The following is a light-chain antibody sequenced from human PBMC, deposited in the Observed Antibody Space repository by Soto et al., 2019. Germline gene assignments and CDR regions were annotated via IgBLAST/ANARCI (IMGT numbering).Light chain of an antibody. J-gene: IGKJ4*01. CDR3: HRYGSSPLT. Sequence: EIVLTQSPATLSLSPGERATLSCRASQSVSSSYLAWYQQKPGQAPRLXISGASSRATGIPDRFSGSGSGTDLTLTISRLEPEDCEVYYGHRYGSSPLTFGGGTKVDIK. V-gene: IGKV3-20*01. CDR1: QSVSSSY. CDR2: GAS.